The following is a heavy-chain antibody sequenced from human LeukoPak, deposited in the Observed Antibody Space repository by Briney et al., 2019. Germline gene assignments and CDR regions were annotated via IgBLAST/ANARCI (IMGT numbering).Heavy chain of an antibody. Sequence: GESLKISGKGSGYSFTSYWIGWVGQMPGKGLEWMGIIDPGDFETSYRPSCQGEVTIPADKSISSSYLKWSSLKASDTAMYYCARQGSSDYAYVWGSYRPRPFGPVLNWGQGTMVTVSS. CDR1: GYSFTSYW. CDR3: ARQGSSDYAYVWGSYRPRPFGPVLN. CDR2: IDPGDFET. J-gene: IGHJ4*02. D-gene: IGHD3-16*02. V-gene: IGHV5-51*01.